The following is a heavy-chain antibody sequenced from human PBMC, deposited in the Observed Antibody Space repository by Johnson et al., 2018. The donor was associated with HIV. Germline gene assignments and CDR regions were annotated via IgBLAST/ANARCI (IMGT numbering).Heavy chain of an antibody. J-gene: IGHJ3*02. CDR3: ARGHYYDTGHDAFDI. V-gene: IGHV3-33*01. Sequence: QVQLVESGGGVVQPGKSLRLSCAASGFTFSSYGMHWVRQAPGKGLEWVAVIWYDGSHKYYADSVKGGFTISRDNSKNTLYLQLNSLRAEDTAVYYCARGHYYDTGHDAFDIWGQGTMVTVSS. CDR2: IWYDGSHK. CDR1: GFTFSSYG. D-gene: IGHD3-22*01.